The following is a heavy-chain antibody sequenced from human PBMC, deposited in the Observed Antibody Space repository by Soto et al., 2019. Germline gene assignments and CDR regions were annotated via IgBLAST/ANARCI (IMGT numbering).Heavy chain of an antibody. Sequence: GGSLRLSCAASGFTFSAYSMNWVRQAPGKGLEWVSYISSSSTTIYYADSVKGRFTISRDNAKNSLYLQMSSLRDEDTAVYFCARPVPRHDAFDIWGQGTMVTVSS. J-gene: IGHJ3*02. D-gene: IGHD6-6*01. CDR3: ARPVPRHDAFDI. CDR2: ISSSSTTI. V-gene: IGHV3-48*02. CDR1: GFTFSAYS.